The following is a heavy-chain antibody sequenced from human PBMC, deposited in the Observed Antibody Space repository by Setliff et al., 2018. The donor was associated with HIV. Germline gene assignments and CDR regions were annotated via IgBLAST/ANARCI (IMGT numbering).Heavy chain of an antibody. CDR2: IIPLFETP. CDR3: VRGGVRGTEYVYLDF. Sequence: SVKVSCKPSGGSFSTYAINWVRQAPGQGLEWMGNIIPLFETPDAAPRFRGRVTITADKSTSTAYMELSSLTYYDTAVYYCVRGGVRGTEYVYLDFWGQGTLVTSPQ. V-gene: IGHV1-69*06. CDR1: GGSFSTYA. D-gene: IGHD3-10*01. J-gene: IGHJ4*02.